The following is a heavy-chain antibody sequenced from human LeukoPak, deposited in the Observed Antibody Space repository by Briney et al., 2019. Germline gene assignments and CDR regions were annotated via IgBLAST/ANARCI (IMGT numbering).Heavy chain of an antibody. J-gene: IGHJ4*02. D-gene: IGHD3-10*01. Sequence: ASETLSLTCTLSGDSLSSYYGSCIRQPPEKGLEWIGYIYYSGSTNYNTPLKSRVTISVDTSKNQFSLKLSTVTAADTAVYYCARDFGVWGQGTLVTVSS. CDR3: ARDFGV. CDR2: IYYSGST. CDR1: GDSLSSYY. V-gene: IGHV4-59*01.